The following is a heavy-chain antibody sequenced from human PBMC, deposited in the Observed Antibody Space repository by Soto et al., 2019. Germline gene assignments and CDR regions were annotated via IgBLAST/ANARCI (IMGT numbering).Heavy chain of an antibody. CDR1: GYTFFTYD. V-gene: IGHV1-18*01. CDR3: ARHHGPTTSENWFDP. CDR2: ISTYSGDT. J-gene: IGHJ5*02. D-gene: IGHD5-12*01. Sequence: QVHLVQSGVEVKTPGASVKVSCQASGYTFFTYDISGVRPAPGQGLEWMGWISTYSGDTNYAQKFQGRVTMTTDTSKTTAYLELRSLRSDDTAVYYCARHHGPTTSENWFDPWGQGTLVTVSS.